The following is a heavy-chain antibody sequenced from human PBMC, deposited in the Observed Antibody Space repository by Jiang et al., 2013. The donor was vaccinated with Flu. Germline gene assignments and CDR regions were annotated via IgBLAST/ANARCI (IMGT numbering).Heavy chain of an antibody. J-gene: IGHJ4*02. V-gene: IGHV1-46*01. CDR2: INPTSGST. Sequence: GASVKVSCKASGYIFTNYYLHWVRQAPGRGLEWMGMINPTSGSTDYPQKFQGRVTMTRDTSTSTVYMELRSLKSEDTAVYYCARGESFGRSFDYWGQGTLVTVSS. D-gene: IGHD3/OR15-3a*01. CDR3: ARGESFGRSFDY. CDR1: GYIFTNYY.